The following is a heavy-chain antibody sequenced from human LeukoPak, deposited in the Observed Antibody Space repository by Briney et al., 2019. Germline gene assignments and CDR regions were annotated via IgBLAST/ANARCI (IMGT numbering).Heavy chain of an antibody. CDR3: AKDMSVADDYFDY. CDR1: GFTFSSYA. Sequence: AGGSLRLSCAASGFTFSSYAMSWVREAPGKGLEWVSAISGCGGSTYYADSVKGRFTISRDNSKNTLYLQMNSLRAEDTAVYYCAKDMSVADDYFDYWGQGTLVTVSS. CDR2: ISGCGGST. D-gene: IGHD6-19*01. V-gene: IGHV3-23*01. J-gene: IGHJ4*02.